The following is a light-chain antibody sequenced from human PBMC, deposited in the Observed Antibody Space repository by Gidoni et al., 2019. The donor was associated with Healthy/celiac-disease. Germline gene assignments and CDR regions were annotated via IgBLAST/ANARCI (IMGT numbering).Light chain of an antibody. CDR1: SSDVGGYND. CDR2: EVS. Sequence: QSALTQPASVSGSPGQSITISCTGTSSDVGGYNDVSWYQQHPGKAPKLMIYEVSNRPSGVSNRFSGSKSGNTASLTISGPQAEDEADYYCSSYTSSSTLDVFGTGTKVTVL. V-gene: IGLV2-14*01. J-gene: IGLJ1*01. CDR3: SSYTSSSTLDV.